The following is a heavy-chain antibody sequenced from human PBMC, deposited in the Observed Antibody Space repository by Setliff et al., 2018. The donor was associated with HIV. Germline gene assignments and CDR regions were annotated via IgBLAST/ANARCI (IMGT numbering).Heavy chain of an antibody. Sequence: SVKVSCKASGVTGGTFSSYTISWVRQAPGQGLEWMGGIIPALGTANYAQKFQGRVTMTADESTSTVYMELSSLRSEDTAIYYCAKDAGYSGTAWGTWGQGTLVTVSS. J-gene: IGHJ5*02. CDR2: IIPALGTA. CDR1: GVTGGTFSSYT. V-gene: IGHV1-69*13. D-gene: IGHD5-12*01. CDR3: AKDAGYSGTAWGT.